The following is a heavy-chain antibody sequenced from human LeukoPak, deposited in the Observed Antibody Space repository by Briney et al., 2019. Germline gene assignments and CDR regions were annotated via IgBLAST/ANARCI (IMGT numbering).Heavy chain of an antibody. V-gene: IGHV3-48*01. J-gene: IGHJ4*02. CDR3: ARAGPYYDSRRYYFDY. CDR2: ITNSGNSK. D-gene: IGHD3-22*01. CDR1: EFTFSSYS. Sequence: PGGSLRLSCAASEFTFSSYSMNWVRQAPGKGLEWVSYITNSGNSKSYADSVKGRFTISRDNTKNSLYLQMNGLRAEDTAVYYCARAGPYYDSRRYYFDYWGQGTLVTVSS.